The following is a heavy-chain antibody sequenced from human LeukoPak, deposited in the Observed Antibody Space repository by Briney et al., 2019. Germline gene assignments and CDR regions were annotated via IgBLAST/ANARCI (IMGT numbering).Heavy chain of an antibody. V-gene: IGHV1-18*01. Sequence: ASVKVSCKASGYTFTSYGISWVRQAPGQGVEWMGCISAYSGDTNYAQKFQGRATMTTDTSTSTAYMELSSLRSEDTAVYYCARDRTHSSGYYYVSPDAFDIWGQGTMVTVSS. CDR1: GYTFTSYG. CDR3: ARDRTHSSGYYYVSPDAFDI. D-gene: IGHD3-22*01. J-gene: IGHJ3*02. CDR2: ISAYSGDT.